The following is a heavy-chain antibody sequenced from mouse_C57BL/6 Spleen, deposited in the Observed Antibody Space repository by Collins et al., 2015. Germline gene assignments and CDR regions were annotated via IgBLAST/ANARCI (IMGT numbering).Heavy chain of an antibody. Sequence: EVKLLESGGGLVKPGGSLKLSCAASGFDFSRFWMSWVRQAPGKGLEWIGEINPDSSTINYTPSLKDKFIISRDNAKNTLYLQMSKVRSEDTALYYCARQGYYGRSDYWGQGTTLTVSS. CDR1: GFDFSRFW. J-gene: IGHJ2*01. D-gene: IGHD1-1*01. V-gene: IGHV4-1*02. CDR2: INPDSSTI. CDR3: ARQGYYGRSDY.